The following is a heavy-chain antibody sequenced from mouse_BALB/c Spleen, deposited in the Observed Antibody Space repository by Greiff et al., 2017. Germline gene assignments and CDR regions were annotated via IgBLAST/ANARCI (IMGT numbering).Heavy chain of an antibody. D-gene: IGHD1-1*01. CDR3: ARGNYYGSDYFDY. J-gene: IGHJ2*01. CDR2: ISSGSSTI. V-gene: IGHV5-17*02. Sequence: EVQLVESGGGLVQPGGSRKLSCAASGFTFSSFGMHWVRQAPEKGLEWVAYISSGSSTIYYADTVKGRFTISRDNPKNTLFLQMTSLRSEDTAMYYCARGNYYGSDYFDYWGQGTTLTVSS. CDR1: GFTFSSFG.